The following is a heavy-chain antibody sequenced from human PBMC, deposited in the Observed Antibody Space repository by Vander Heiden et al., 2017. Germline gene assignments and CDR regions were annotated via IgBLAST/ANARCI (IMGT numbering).Heavy chain of an antibody. Sequence: VQLVQSAAEAQQPGASVKVSCTASRYTFARPYMHWVRQAPGQGREWMGWINPNSGGTNYAQKFQGRVTMTRDTSTSTAYMELSRLRSDDTAVYYCARGATIFGYYYYYGMDVWGQGTTVTVSS. CDR1: RYTFARPY. CDR3: ARGATIFGYYYYYGMDV. D-gene: IGHD3-3*01. J-gene: IGHJ6*02. V-gene: IGHV1-2*02. CDR2: INPNSGGT.